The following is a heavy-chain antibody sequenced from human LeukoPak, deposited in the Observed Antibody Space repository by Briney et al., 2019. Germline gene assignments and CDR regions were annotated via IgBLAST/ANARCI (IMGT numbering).Heavy chain of an antibody. Sequence: PGGSLRLSCAASGFTFSRHAMHWVRQAPGKGLEWVAVISYDGNNKYYADSVRGRFTISRDNSKNTLYLQMNSLRAEDTAVYYCARAVDSGYDSDYYGMDVWGQGTTVTVSS. CDR3: ARAVDSGYDSDYYGMDV. D-gene: IGHD5-12*01. V-gene: IGHV3-30*14. CDR2: ISYDGNNK. CDR1: GFTFSRHA. J-gene: IGHJ6*02.